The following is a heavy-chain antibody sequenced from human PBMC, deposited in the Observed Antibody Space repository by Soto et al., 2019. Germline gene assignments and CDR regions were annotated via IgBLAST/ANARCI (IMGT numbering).Heavy chain of an antibody. V-gene: IGHV4-61*01. Sequence: SETLSLTCTVSGGSVSSGSYYWSWIRQPPGKGLEWIGYIYYSGSTNYNPSLKSRVTISVDTSKNQFSLKLSSVTAADTAVYYCARVVIRMAIQSIDSWGPGSLVTVSS. CDR2: IYYSGST. J-gene: IGHJ4*02. CDR3: ARVVIRMAIQSIDS. D-gene: IGHD2-15*01. CDR1: GGSVSSGSYY.